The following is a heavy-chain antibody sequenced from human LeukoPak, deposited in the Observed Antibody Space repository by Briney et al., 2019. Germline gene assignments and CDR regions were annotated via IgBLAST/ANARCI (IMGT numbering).Heavy chain of an antibody. V-gene: IGHV4-39*07. CDR1: GGSISSSGYY. J-gene: IGHJ5*02. CDR3: ARVQYSSSVGS. CDR2: ISYRGST. Sequence: SETLSLTCSVSGGSISSSGYYWGWIRQPPGKGLQWIGSISYRGSTYYNPSLKSRITISVDTSKNQFSLKLSSVTAADTAVYYCARVQYSSSVGSWGQGTLVTVSS. D-gene: IGHD6-6*01.